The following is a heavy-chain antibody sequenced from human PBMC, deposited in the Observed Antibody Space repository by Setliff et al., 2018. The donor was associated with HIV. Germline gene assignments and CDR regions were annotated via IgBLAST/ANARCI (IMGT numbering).Heavy chain of an antibody. J-gene: IGHJ3*01. CDR3: ARVPYRSAWFSGGHDAFDV. V-gene: IGHV1-18*01. Sequence: AASVKVSCKASGYTFTSYGIDWVRQAPGQGLEWMGWISAYNGNTDYAQKLQGRVTMTTDTSTSTAYMELRSLRSDDTAVYYCARVPYRSAWFSGGHDAFDVWGQGNPGHRLL. D-gene: IGHD6-19*01. CDR2: ISAYNGNT. CDR1: GYTFTSYG.